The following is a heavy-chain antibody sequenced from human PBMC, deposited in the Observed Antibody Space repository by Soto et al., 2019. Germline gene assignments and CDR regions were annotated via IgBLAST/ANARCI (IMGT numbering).Heavy chain of an antibody. J-gene: IGHJ5*02. V-gene: IGHV3-21*01. CDR3: ARDLEGRWFDP. Sequence: GRFLRLSFAASGFTFSSYSMDWVRQAPGKGLGWVSSISISSSYIYYADSVKGRFTISRDNAKNSLYLQMTSLSAEDTAVYYCARDLEGRWFDPWGQGTLVTVSS. CDR1: GFTFSSYS. CDR2: ISISSSYI.